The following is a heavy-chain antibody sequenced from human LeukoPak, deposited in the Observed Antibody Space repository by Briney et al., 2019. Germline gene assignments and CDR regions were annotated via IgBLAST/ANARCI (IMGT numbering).Heavy chain of an antibody. CDR2: MNPNSGNT. CDR3: ARVRDYYDTSGYTDAFHI. Sequence: GASVEVSCKASGYTFTSYDINWVRQATGQGLEWMGWMNPNSGNTGYAQKFQGRVTMTRNTSISTAYMELSSLRSEDTAVYYCARVRDYYDTSGYTDAFHIWAQGTMVTVSS. J-gene: IGHJ3*02. V-gene: IGHV1-8*01. D-gene: IGHD3-22*01. CDR1: GYTFTSYD.